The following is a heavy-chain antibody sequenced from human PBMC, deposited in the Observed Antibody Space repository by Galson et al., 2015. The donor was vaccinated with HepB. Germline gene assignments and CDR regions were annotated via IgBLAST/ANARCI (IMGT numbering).Heavy chain of an antibody. CDR1: GYTLTELS. D-gene: IGHD2-2*02. Sequence: SVKVSCKVSGYTLTELSMHWVRQAPGKGLEWMGGFDPEDGETIYAQKFQGRVTMTEDTSTDTAYMELSSLRSVDTAVYYCATSPAAAIPGAYYFDYWGQGTLVTVSS. CDR2: FDPEDGET. V-gene: IGHV1-24*01. CDR3: ATSPAAAIPGAYYFDY. J-gene: IGHJ4*02.